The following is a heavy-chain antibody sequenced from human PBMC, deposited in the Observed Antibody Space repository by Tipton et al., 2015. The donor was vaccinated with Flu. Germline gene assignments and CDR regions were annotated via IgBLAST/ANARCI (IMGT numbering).Heavy chain of an antibody. Sequence: SGASLSSGYSYWSWVRQPAGKGLEWIGRIFTTGSTNYNPSLKSRVTISVDTSKNQFSLTLSSVTAADTAVYYCARAPTTAVAYIWGQGTLVTVSS. D-gene: IGHD6-19*01. CDR3: ARAPTTAVAYI. V-gene: IGHV4-61*02. CDR1: GASLSSGYSY. CDR2: IFTTGST. J-gene: IGHJ4*02.